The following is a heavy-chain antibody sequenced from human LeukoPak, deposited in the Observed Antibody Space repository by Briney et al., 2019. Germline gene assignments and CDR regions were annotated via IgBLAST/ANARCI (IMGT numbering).Heavy chain of an antibody. CDR3: ARGPRDAIIRFLDY. Sequence: SETLSLTCTVSGGSISSGDYYWSWIRQPPGKGLEWIGYIYYSGSTYYNPSLKSRVTISVDTSKNQFSLKLSSVTAAGTAVYYCARGPRDAIIRFLDYWGQGTLVTVSS. CDR2: IYYSGST. J-gene: IGHJ4*02. V-gene: IGHV4-30-4*01. CDR1: GGSISSGDYY. D-gene: IGHD3-3*01.